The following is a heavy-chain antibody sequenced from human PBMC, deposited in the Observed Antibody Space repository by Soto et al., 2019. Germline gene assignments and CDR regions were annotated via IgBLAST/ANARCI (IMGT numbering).Heavy chain of an antibody. CDR2: IIPIFGTA. Sequence: SVKVSCKASGGTFSSYAISWVRQAPGQGLEWMGGIIPIFGTANYAQKFQGRVTITADESTSTAYMELSSLRSEDTAVYYCARGSHIVVVTASLAYNWFDPWGQGTLVTVSS. J-gene: IGHJ5*02. CDR3: ARGSHIVVVTASLAYNWFDP. V-gene: IGHV1-69*13. D-gene: IGHD2-2*01. CDR1: GGTFSSYA.